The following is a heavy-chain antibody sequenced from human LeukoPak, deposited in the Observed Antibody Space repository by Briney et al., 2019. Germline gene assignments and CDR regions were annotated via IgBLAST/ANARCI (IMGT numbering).Heavy chain of an antibody. J-gene: IGHJ5*01. CDR2: ISGSGGST. CDR1: GFTFSSYA. CDR3: XKXXYXXXXXXXFDX. Sequence: GGPLRLSCAASGFTFSSYAMSWVRQAPGKGLEWVSAISGSGGSTYYADSVKGRFTISRDNSRNTLYLQMNSLRAEDTAIYYXXKXXYXXXXXXXFDXWXXGTL. V-gene: IGHV3-23*01.